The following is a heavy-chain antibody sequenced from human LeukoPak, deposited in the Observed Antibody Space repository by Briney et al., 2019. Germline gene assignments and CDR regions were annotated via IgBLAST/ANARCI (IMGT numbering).Heavy chain of an antibody. CDR1: GFTFSSYS. CDR3: ASNKGWELPAELDS. CDR2: ISSSSSTI. V-gene: IGHV3-48*04. J-gene: IGHJ4*02. Sequence: GGSLRLSCAASGFTFSSYSMNWVRQAPGKGLEWVSYISSSSSTIYYADSVKGRFTISRDDSKTSVYLQMNSLRAEDTAVYYCASNKGWELPAELDSWGQGTLVTVSS. D-gene: IGHD2-15*01.